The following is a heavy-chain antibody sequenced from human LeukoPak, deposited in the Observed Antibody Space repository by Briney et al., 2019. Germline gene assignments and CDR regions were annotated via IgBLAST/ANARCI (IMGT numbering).Heavy chain of an antibody. CDR1: GGSISSSSYY. Sequence: SETLSLTCTVSGGSISSSSYYWGWIRQPPGKGLEWIGSIYYSGSTYYNPSLKSRVTISVDTSKNQFSLKLSSVTAADTAVYYCARQSRYYGSGKGNTWFDPWGQGTLVTVSS. CDR2: IYYSGST. V-gene: IGHV4-39*07. D-gene: IGHD3-10*01. CDR3: ARQSRYYGSGKGNTWFDP. J-gene: IGHJ5*02.